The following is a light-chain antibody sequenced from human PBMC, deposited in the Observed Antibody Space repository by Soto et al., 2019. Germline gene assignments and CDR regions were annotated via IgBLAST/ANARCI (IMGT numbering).Light chain of an antibody. J-gene: IGKJ4*01. CDR2: DAS. V-gene: IGKV3-11*01. Sequence: EAVLTQSPVTLSLSPGEKATLSCRASQDINTYLGWYQQKPGQPPRLLMYDASNRASGVPARFGGSGSGTDFTLTIDTLEPEDFAIYYCQHRYNWPLTFGAGTRVEIK. CDR1: QDINTY. CDR3: QHRYNWPLT.